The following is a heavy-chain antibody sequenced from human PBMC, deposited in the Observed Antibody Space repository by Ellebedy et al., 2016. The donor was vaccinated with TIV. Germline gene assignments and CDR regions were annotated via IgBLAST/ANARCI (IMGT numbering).Heavy chain of an antibody. D-gene: IGHD2-15*01. CDR1: GFSLSTTGVG. Sequence: SGPTLVXPTQTLTLTCTFSGFSLSTTGVGVGWIRQPPGKALEWLALIYWDDDKRYSPSLKSRLTITKDTSKNQVVLTMTNMDPVDTATYYCAHRLPPSYCSGGSCYSGMGYFDLWGRGTLVTVSS. J-gene: IGHJ2*01. CDR3: AHRLPPSYCSGGSCYSGMGYFDL. V-gene: IGHV2-5*02. CDR2: IYWDDDK.